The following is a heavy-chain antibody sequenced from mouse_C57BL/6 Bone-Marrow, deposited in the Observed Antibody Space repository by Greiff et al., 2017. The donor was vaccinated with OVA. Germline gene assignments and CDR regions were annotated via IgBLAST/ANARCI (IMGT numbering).Heavy chain of an antibody. Sequence: QVQLQQPGAELVKPGASVKLSCKASGYTFTSYWMQWVKQRPGQGLEWIGEIDPSDSYSTYNQKFKGKATLTVDTSSSTAYMQLSSLTAEDTAVYYCAREEYYGDEVWFAYWGQGTLVTVSA. CDR3: AREEYYGDEVWFAY. V-gene: IGHV1-50*01. D-gene: IGHD2-13*01. CDR2: IDPSDSYS. J-gene: IGHJ3*01. CDR1: GYTFTSYW.